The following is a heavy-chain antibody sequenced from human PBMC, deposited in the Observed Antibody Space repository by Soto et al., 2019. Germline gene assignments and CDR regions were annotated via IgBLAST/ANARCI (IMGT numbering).Heavy chain of an antibody. Sequence: ESQTHSCTVSGDCITSYGIRWVRTLHGKGLELKGIIYPGESDTRYSPSFHGQVTISADKSISTAYRQCSSLKASDTAMYYCARGSRYCSSTSCSGGHCYDYGIGVWGQGTTVTGS. V-gene: IGHV5-51*01. CDR1: GDCITSYG. D-gene: IGHD2-2*01. CDR3: ARGSRYCSSTSCSGGHCYDYGIGV. J-gene: IGHJ6*02. CDR2: IYPGESDT.